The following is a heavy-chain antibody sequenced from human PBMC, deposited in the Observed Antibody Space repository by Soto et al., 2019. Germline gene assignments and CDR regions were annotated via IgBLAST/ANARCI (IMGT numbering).Heavy chain of an antibody. Sequence: PSETLSLTCSVSGGSVSDKTYYWSWLRQSPGKGLEWIGYSYYSGTTNYNPSLKSRVTISVDTSKNQFSLRLDSVTAADTALYYCARTTAVPNTLRSRYYFDYWGQGTLVTVSS. CDR1: GGSVSDKTYY. CDR2: SYYSGTT. V-gene: IGHV4-61*01. D-gene: IGHD4-17*01. CDR3: ARTTAVPNTLRSRYYFDY. J-gene: IGHJ4*02.